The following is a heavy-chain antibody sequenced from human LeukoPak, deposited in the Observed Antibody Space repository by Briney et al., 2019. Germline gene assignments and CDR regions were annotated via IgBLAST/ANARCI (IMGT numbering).Heavy chain of an antibody. CDR2: MYSGST. CDR1: GGSVSSSSYY. D-gene: IGHD3-22*01. V-gene: IGHV4-39*01. J-gene: IGHJ4*02. Sequence: SETLSLTCTVSGGSVSSSSYYWGWIRQPPGKGLEWIGSMYSGSTYYNPSLKSRVTISVDTSKNQFSLKLSSVTAADTAAYYCARAYDSSGYYWYWGQGTLVTVSS. CDR3: ARAYDSSGYYWY.